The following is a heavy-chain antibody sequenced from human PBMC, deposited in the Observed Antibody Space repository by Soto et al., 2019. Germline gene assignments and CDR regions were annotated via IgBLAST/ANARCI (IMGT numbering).Heavy chain of an antibody. V-gene: IGHV4-59*12. J-gene: IGHJ4*02. Sequence: SETLSLTCTVSGGSISSYYWSWIRQPPGKGLEWIGYIYYSGSTNYNPSLKSRVTISVDTSKNQFSLKLSSVTAADTAVYYCARGRGPRLDYWGQGTLVTVSS. D-gene: IGHD5-12*01. CDR1: GGSISSYY. CDR2: IYYSGST. CDR3: ARGRGPRLDY.